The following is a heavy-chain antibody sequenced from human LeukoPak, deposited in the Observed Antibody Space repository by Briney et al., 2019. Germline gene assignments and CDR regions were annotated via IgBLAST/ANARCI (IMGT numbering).Heavy chain of an antibody. CDR3: ARERVAVDYGMDV. J-gene: IGHJ6*02. CDR2: ISAYNGNT. D-gene: IGHD6-19*01. CDR1: GYTFTSYG. Sequence: ASVKVSCKASGYTFTSYGISWVRQAPGQGLEWMGWISAYNGNTNYAQKLQGRVTMTTDTSTSTAYMELSSLRSEDTAVYYCARERVAVDYGMDVWGQGTTVIVSS. V-gene: IGHV1-18*01.